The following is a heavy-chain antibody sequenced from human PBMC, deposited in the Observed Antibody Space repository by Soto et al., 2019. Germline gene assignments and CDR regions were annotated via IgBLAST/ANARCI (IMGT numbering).Heavy chain of an antibody. Sequence: SETLSLTCAVYGGSFSGYYWSWIRQSPGKGLEWIGEINHSGSTNYTPSLKSRVTISVDTSKNQVSLKLSSVTAADTAVYYCARTTAFVSGTYPPAHFDYWGQGTRVTVPQ. CDR1: GGSFSGYY. J-gene: IGHJ4*02. D-gene: IGHD3-16*01. V-gene: IGHV4-34*01. CDR2: INHSGST. CDR3: ARTTAFVSGTYPPAHFDY.